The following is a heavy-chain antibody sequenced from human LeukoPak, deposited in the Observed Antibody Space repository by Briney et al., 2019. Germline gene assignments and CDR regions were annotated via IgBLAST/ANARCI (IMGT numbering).Heavy chain of an antibody. D-gene: IGHD5-18*01. Sequence: SETLSLTRTVSGGSISSYYWSWIRQPAGKGLEWIGRIYTSGSTNYNPSLKSRVTMSVDTSKNQFSLKLSSVTAADTAVYYCARVSRKGTATYMDVWGKGTTVTVSS. CDR1: GGSISSYY. CDR3: ARVSRKGTATYMDV. CDR2: IYTSGST. J-gene: IGHJ6*03. V-gene: IGHV4-4*07.